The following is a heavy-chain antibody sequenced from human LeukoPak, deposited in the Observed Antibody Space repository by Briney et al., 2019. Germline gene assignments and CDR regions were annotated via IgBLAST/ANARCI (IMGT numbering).Heavy chain of an antibody. CDR3: ATRYCSSTSCYAEHFQH. Sequence: ATVKISCKVSGYTFTGYYMHWVRQAHGQGREWMGWINPNSGGPNYAKKFQGRVTMTRDTSIRTAYMELSRLRSDDTAVYYCATRYCSSTSCYAEHFQHWGQGTLVTVSS. J-gene: IGHJ1*01. CDR2: INPNSGGP. D-gene: IGHD2-2*01. CDR1: GYTFTGYY. V-gene: IGHV1-2*02.